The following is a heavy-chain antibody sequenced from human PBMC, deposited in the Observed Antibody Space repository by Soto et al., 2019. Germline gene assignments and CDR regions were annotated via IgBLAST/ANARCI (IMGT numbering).Heavy chain of an antibody. D-gene: IGHD3-16*01. V-gene: IGHV3-72*01. J-gene: IGHJ4*02. CDR2: IKNKANSYTT. CDR3: VRVRLGFSTRVFDY. CDR1: GFTFSDHY. Sequence: EVQVVDSGGGLVQPGGSLRLSCAASGFTFSDHYMDWVRQAPGKGLEWVGRIKNKANSYTTEYAASVKGRFTIARDDSTNSLYLQMNSLQTEDTAFYYCVRVRLGFSTRVFDYWGQGTLVTVSS.